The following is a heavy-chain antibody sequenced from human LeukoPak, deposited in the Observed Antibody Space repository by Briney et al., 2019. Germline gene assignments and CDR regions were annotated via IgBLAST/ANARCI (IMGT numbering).Heavy chain of an antibody. V-gene: IGHV3-23*01. CDR3: AKVVSSGYYYDSSGYYYDY. CDR1: GFTFSSYA. CDR2: ISGSGGST. D-gene: IGHD3-22*01. Sequence: GGSLRLSCAASGFTFSSYAMSWVRQAPGKGLEWVSAISGSGGSTNYADSEKGRFTISRDNSKNTLYLQMNSLRAEDTAVYYCAKVVSSGYYYDSSGYYYDYWGQGTLVTVSS. J-gene: IGHJ4*02.